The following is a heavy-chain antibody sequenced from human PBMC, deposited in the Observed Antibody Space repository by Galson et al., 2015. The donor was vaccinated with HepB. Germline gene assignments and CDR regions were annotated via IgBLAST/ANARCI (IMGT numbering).Heavy chain of an antibody. J-gene: IGHJ4*02. CDR2: IVVGSGNT. D-gene: IGHD5-12*01. CDR1: GFTFTSSA. V-gene: IGHV1-58*01. Sequence: SVKVSCKASGFTFTSSAVQWVRQARGQRLEWIGWIVVGSGNTNYAQKFQERVTITRDMSTSTAYMELSSLRSEDTAVYYCAVSDSGYDSIFDYWGQGTLVTVSS. CDR3: AVSDSGYDSIFDY.